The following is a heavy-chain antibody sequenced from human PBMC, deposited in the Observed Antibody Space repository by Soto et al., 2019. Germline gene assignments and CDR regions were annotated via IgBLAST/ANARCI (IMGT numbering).Heavy chain of an antibody. CDR1: GFTFSSYA. D-gene: IGHD3-16*02. V-gene: IGHV3-23*01. CDR2: ISGSGGST. CDR3: AKDVGLGVTFGGVIVIMNASDI. J-gene: IGHJ3*02. Sequence: EVQLLESGGGLVQPGGSLRLSCAASGFTFSSYAMSWVRQAPGKGLEWVSAISGSGGSTYYADSVKGRFTISRDNSKNTLYLQMNSLRAEDTAVYYCAKDVGLGVTFGGVIVIMNASDIWGQGTMVTVSS.